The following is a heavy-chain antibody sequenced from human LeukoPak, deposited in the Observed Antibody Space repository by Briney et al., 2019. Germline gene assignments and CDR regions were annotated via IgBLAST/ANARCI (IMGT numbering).Heavy chain of an antibody. Sequence: GRSLRLSCTASGFTFGDYAMSWVRQAPGKGLEWVGFIRTKAYGGTTEYAASVKGRFTISRDDSKSIVYLQMTSLKTEDTAVYYCARELSGSYYDFDYWGQGTLVTVSS. CDR3: ARELSGSYYDFDY. CDR1: GFTFGDYA. CDR2: IRTKAYGGTT. V-gene: IGHV3-49*04. D-gene: IGHD1-26*01. J-gene: IGHJ4*02.